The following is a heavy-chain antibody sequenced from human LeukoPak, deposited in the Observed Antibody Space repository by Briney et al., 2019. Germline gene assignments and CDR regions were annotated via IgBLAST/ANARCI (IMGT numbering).Heavy chain of an antibody. J-gene: IGHJ4*02. CDR3: VTDGDKWNDFEY. CDR2: IDKDGNEV. Sequence: GGSLRLSCAASGLSISNFWMHWVRQAPGKGLEWVAIIDKDGNEVKYVDSVKGRFTLSRDNARNSVYLQMNSLRTEDTALYYCVTDGDKWNDFEYWGQGTLVTVSS. D-gene: IGHD1-1*01. V-gene: IGHV3-7*01. CDR1: GLSISNFW.